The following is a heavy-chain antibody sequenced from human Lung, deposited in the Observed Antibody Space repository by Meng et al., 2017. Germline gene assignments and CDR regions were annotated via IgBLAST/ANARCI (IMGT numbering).Heavy chain of an antibody. CDR3: ARYVPNGSFWYFDF. D-gene: IGHD6-13*01. Sequence: QDLQVSAAAVVKTPAASMHVSCNASGYIFTNYDISWVRQAPGEGIEWMGWISVKNGEAKYTQNFKGRVTMTTDTTTSTAYMELRSLTSADTAVYYCARYVPNGSFWYFDFWGRGTLVTVSS. V-gene: IGHV1-18*01. J-gene: IGHJ2*01. CDR1: GYIFTNYD. CDR2: ISVKNGEA.